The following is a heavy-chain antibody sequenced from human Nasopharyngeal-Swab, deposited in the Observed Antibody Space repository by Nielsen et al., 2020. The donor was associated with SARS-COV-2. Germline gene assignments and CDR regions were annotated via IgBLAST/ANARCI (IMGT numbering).Heavy chain of an antibody. CDR1: GGSINNYY. D-gene: IGHD3-10*01. V-gene: IGHV4-59*01. J-gene: IGHJ4*02. CDR2: IYYSGST. Sequence: SETLSPTCTVSGGSINNYYWSWIRQPPGKGLEWIGYIYYSGSTNFNPSLKSRVTISVDTSKNQFSLKLHSVTAADTAVYYCARDNPGYGSFGLDYWGQGTLVTVSS. CDR3: ARDNPGYGSFGLDY.